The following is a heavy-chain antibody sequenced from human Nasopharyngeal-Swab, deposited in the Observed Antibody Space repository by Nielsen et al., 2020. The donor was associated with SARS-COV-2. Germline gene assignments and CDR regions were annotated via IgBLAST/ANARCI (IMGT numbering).Heavy chain of an antibody. V-gene: IGHV3-11*03. J-gene: IGHJ4*02. CDR3: PSQRGGSGYDR. CDR1: GFSFSDYY. CDR2: ISSTSSHT. Sequence: GGSLRLSCAASGFSFSDYYMSWIRQAPGKGLEWVAYISSTSSHTNYADSVKGRFTISRDIAKNSLYLQMDSLRAEDTAVYYCPSQRGGSGYDRWGQGTLVTVSS. D-gene: IGHD5-12*01.